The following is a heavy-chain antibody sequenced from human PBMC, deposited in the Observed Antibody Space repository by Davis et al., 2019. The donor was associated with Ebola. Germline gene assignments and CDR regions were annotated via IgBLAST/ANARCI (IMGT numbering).Heavy chain of an antibody. J-gene: IGHJ5*02. V-gene: IGHV1-18*04. Sequence: ASVKVSCKASGYTFTTYYMHWVRQAPGQGLEWMGWISAYNGKPTYAQKFQGRVTMTTDTSTNTAYMELRSLRSDDTAVYYCSRDIALSIAGEFDPWGQGTLVTVSS. CDR3: SRDIALSIAGEFDP. CDR2: ISAYNGKP. CDR1: GYTFTTYY. D-gene: IGHD6-6*01.